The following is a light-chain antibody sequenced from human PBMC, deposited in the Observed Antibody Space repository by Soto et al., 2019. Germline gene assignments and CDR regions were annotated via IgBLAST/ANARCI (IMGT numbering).Light chain of an antibody. CDR2: NTN. J-gene: IGLJ2*01. Sequence: QTVVTQEPSFSVSPGGTVTLTCGLSSGSVSTNYYPNWYQQTPGQAPRALIYNTNTRSSGVPDRFYGSILGNKAALTITGAQADDESDYYCVLFMGGGIWAFGGGTKLTVL. V-gene: IGLV8-61*01. CDR1: SGSVSTNYY. CDR3: VLFMGGGIWA.